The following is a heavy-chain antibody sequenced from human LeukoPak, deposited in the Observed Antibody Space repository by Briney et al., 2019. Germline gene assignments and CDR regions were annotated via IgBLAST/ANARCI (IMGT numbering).Heavy chain of an antibody. CDR2: IYTSGST. V-gene: IGHV4-61*02. J-gene: IGHJ6*03. Sequence: PSQTLSLTCTVSGGSISSGSYYWSWIRQPAGKGLEWIGRIYTSGSTNYNPSLKSRVTISVDTSKNQFSLKLSSVTAADTAVYYCARDEGYYDFWSGYWDYYYYYMDVWGKWTTVTVSS. CDR1: GGSISSGSYY. CDR3: ARDEGYYDFWSGYWDYYYYYMDV. D-gene: IGHD3-3*01.